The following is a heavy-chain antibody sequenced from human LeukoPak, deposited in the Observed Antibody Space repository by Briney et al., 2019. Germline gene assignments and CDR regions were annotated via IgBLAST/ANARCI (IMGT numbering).Heavy chain of an antibody. CDR1: GGSISSYY. CDR3: AREKPQGGFDY. V-gene: IGHV4-59*12. D-gene: IGHD3-16*01. CDR2: IYHSGST. Sequence: SETLSLTCTVSGGSISSYYWSWIRQPPGKGLEWIGYIYHSGSTYYNPSLKSRVTISVDRSKNQFSLKLSSVTAADTAVYYCAREKPQGGFDYWGQGTLVTVSS. J-gene: IGHJ4*02.